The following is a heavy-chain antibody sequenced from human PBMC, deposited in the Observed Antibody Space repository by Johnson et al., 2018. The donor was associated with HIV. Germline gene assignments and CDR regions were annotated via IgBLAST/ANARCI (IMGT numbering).Heavy chain of an antibody. V-gene: IGHV3-20*04. CDR2: INWNGGST. CDR3: AKGPRADAFDI. J-gene: IGHJ3*02. Sequence: VQLVESGGGVVQPGRSLRLSCAASGFTFNSYGMSWVRQAPGKGLEWVSGINWNGGSTGYADSVKGRFSISRDNAKNSLYLQMNSLRAEDTAVYYCAKGPRADAFDIWGQGTMVTVSS. CDR1: GFTFNSYG.